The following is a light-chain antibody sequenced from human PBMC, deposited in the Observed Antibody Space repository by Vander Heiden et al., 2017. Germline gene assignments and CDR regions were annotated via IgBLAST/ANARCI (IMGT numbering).Light chain of an antibody. CDR1: QGISSY. Sequence: AIRMTQSPSSFSASTGDRVTLTCRASQGISSYFAWYQQKPGKAPKLLIYAASTLQSGVPSRFSGSGSGTDFTLTISCLQSEDFATYYCQQDYSYPFTFGHGTKVDIK. J-gene: IGKJ3*01. V-gene: IGKV1-8*01. CDR2: AAS. CDR3: QQDYSYPFT.